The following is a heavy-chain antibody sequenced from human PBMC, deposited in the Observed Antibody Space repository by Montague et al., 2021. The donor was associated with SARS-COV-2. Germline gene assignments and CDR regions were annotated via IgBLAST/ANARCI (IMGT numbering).Heavy chain of an antibody. CDR3: ARVSGGYYYYYGMDV. V-gene: IGHV4-34*01. CDR2: INHSGST. D-gene: IGHD3-10*01. J-gene: IGHJ6*02. CDR1: GGSFSGYY. Sequence: SETLSLTCAVYGGSFSGYYWSWIRQPPGKGLEWIGEINHSGSTNYNPSLKSRVTISVDTSKNQFSLKLSSVTAADTAVYYCARVSGGYYYYYGMDVWGQGTTVTVSS.